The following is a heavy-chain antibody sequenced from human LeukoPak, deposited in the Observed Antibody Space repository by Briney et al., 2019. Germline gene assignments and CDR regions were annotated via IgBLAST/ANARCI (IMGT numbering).Heavy chain of an antibody. J-gene: IGHJ4*02. CDR2: INPNSGGT. Sequence: GASVKVSCKASGYTFTGYYMHWVRQAPGQGLEGMGWINPNSGGTNYAQKFQGRVTMTRDTSISTAYMELSRLRSDDTAVYYCARAYDFWSGYYSDYWGQGTLVTVSS. CDR3: ARAYDFWSGYYSDY. CDR1: GYTFTGYY. D-gene: IGHD3-3*01. V-gene: IGHV1-2*02.